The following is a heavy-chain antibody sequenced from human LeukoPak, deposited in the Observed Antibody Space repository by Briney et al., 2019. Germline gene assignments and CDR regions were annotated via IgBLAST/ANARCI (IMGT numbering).Heavy chain of an antibody. CDR1: GFSFGSYA. CDR3: AKDRGRTYYDFWSGFDY. V-gene: IGHV3-23*01. D-gene: IGHD3-3*01. CDR2: ISGGGGST. Sequence: GGSLRLSCAASGFSFGSYAMSWFRQAPGKGLEWVSAISGGGGSTYYADSVKGRFTISRDNYKNTLYLQMNSLRAEDTAVYYCAKDRGRTYYDFWSGFDYWGQGTLVTVSS. J-gene: IGHJ4*02.